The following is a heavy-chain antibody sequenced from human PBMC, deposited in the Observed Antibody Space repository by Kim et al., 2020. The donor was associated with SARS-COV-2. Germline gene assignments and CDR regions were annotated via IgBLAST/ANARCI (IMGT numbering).Heavy chain of an antibody. D-gene: IGHD6-6*01. J-gene: IGHJ4*02. V-gene: IGHV1-69*01. CDR3: ARDRGSSSSGEIFDY. Sequence: QKFQGRVTITADESTGTAYMERRSLRSEDTAVYYCARDRGSSSSGEIFDYWGQGTLVTVSS.